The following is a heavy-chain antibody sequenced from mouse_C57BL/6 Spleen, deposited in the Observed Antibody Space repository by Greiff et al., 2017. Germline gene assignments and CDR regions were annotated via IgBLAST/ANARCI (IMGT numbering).Heavy chain of an antibody. CDR1: GFTFSSYA. V-gene: IGHV5-9-1*02. CDR3: TREGFYGYAMDY. D-gene: IGHD1-1*02. J-gene: IGHJ4*01. CDR2: ISSGGDYI. Sequence: EVKLVESGEGLVKPGGSLKLSCAASGFTFSSYAMSWVRQTPEKRLEWVAYISSGGDYIYYADTVKGRFTISRDNARNTLYLQMSSLKSEDTAKYYCTREGFYGYAMDYWGQGTSVTVSS.